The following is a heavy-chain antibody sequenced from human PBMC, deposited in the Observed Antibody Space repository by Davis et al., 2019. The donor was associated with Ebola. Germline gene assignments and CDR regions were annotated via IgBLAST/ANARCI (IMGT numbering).Heavy chain of an antibody. CDR1: GYTSNSYA. J-gene: IGHJ6*02. CDR2: ISVYSSYT. Sequence: AASVKVSCKASGYTSNSYAISWVRQAPGQGLEWMGWISVYSSYTNYAQKFQGRVTITRDTSATTAYMELSSLRPEDTAVYYCARLGTSADYYAMDVWGQGTTVTVSS. CDR3: ARLGTSADYYAMDV. V-gene: IGHV1-18*01.